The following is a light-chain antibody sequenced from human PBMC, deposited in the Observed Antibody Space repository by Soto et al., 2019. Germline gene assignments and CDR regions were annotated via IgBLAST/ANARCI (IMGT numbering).Light chain of an antibody. J-gene: IGLJ1*01. CDR1: TGAVTSGYY. V-gene: IGLV7-43*01. CDR2: STS. CDR3: LLYYGGVQV. Sequence: QAVVTQEPSLTVSPGGTVTLTCASSTGAVTSGYYPNWFQQKPGQAPRALIYSTSNKNSWTPARFSGSLLGGKAALTLSGVQPEDEAEYYCLLYYGGVQVFGTGTKLTVL.